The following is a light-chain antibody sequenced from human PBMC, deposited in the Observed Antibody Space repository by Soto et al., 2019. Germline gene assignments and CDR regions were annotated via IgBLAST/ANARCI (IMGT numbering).Light chain of an antibody. CDR3: QKYGNSPIT. J-gene: IGKJ5*01. CDR2: GTS. Sequence: EVVLTQSPGTLSLSRCERATLSCRASERIYSAYLGWYQQKPGQAPRLLIYGTSSRATGIPDRFSGSGSGTDFTLTISRLEPEDFAVYYCQKYGNSPITCGQGTRLEIK. CDR1: ERIYSAY. V-gene: IGKV3-20*01.